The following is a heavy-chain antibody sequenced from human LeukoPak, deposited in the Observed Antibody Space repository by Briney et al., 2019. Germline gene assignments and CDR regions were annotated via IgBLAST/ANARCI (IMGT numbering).Heavy chain of an antibody. D-gene: IGHD1-26*01. CDR2: IYPGDSDT. Sequence: GESLKISCKGSGYSFTSYWIGWVRQMAGKGLEWMGIIYPGDSDTRYSPSFQGQVTITADKSISTAYLQWSSLKASDTAMYYCARRWEPQACDAFDIWGQGTMVTVSS. J-gene: IGHJ3*02. CDR3: ARRWEPQACDAFDI. CDR1: GYSFTSYW. V-gene: IGHV5-51*01.